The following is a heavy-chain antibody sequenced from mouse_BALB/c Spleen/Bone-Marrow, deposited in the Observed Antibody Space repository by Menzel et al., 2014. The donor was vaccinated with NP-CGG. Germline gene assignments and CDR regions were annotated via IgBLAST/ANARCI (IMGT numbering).Heavy chain of an antibody. J-gene: IGHJ1*01. V-gene: IGHV5-4*02. CDR2: ISDGGSYT. CDR1: GFTFSDYY. D-gene: IGHD1-1*01. CDR3: ARLYYYGSSYFDV. Sequence: EVKVVESGGGLVKPGGSLKLSCAASGFTFSDYYMYWVRQTPEKRLEWVATISDGGSYTYYPDSVKGRFTISRDNAKNNLYLQMSSLKSEDTAMYYCARLYYYGSSYFDVWGAGTTVTVSS.